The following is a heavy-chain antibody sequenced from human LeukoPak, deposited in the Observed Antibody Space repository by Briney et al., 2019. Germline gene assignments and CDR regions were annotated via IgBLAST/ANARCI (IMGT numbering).Heavy chain of an antibody. CDR1: GFTFSSNA. V-gene: IGHV3-23*01. CDR2: ISGNYGST. Sequence: GGSLRLSCAASGFTFSSNAMSWVRQAPGKGLEWVSTISGNYGSTYYADSVKGRFTISRDNFKNTVFLRMNGLRAEDTAVYYCAKVVLLLTASDAFDFWGKGTRVTVSS. D-gene: IGHD2-21*02. CDR3: AKVVLLLTASDAFDF. J-gene: IGHJ3*01.